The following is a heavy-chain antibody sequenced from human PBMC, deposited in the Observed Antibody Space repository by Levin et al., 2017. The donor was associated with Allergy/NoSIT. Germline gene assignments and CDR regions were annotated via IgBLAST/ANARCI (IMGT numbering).Heavy chain of an antibody. CDR2: INPNSGGT. V-gene: IGHV1-2*02. CDR3: ARGSPRMTTVTMVGLFGMDV. D-gene: IGHD4-17*01. J-gene: IGHJ6*02. Sequence: GESLKISCKASGYTFTGYYMHWVRQAPGQGLEWMGWINPNSGGTNYAQKFQGRVTMTRDTSISTAYMELSRLRSDDTAVYYCARGSPRMTTVTMVGLFGMDVWGQGTTVTVSS. CDR1: GYTFTGYY.